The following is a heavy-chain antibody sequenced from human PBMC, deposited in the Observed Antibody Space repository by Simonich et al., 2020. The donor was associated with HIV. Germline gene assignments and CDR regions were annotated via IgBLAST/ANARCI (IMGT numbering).Heavy chain of an antibody. CDR2: IRHVGRT. D-gene: IGHD1-26*01. CDR3: ARHRPSGNYLYEVDYFDF. J-gene: IGHJ4*02. CDR1: GGSFSGYY. V-gene: IGHV4-34*02. Sequence: VQIQQWGAGLLKPSETLSLTCAVYGGSFSGYYCRWIRQPPGNGLEWIWEIRHVGRTNNNPSLKSRVTISVDTSKKQISLRLSSVTAADTALYYCARHRPSGNYLYEVDYFDFWGQGTLVTVSS.